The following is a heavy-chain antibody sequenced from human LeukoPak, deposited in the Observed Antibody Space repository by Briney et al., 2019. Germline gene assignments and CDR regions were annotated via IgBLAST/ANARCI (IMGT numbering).Heavy chain of an antibody. Sequence: GGSLRLSCAASGFTFGDYGMSWVRQAPGKGLEWVSGINWNGGSTGYADSVKGRFTISRDNAKDSLYLQMNSLRAEDTALYYCARKADYGDYYYYYYMDVWGKGTTVTVSS. J-gene: IGHJ6*03. CDR2: INWNGGST. D-gene: IGHD4-17*01. CDR3: ARKADYGDYYYYYYMDV. CDR1: GFTFGDYG. V-gene: IGHV3-20*04.